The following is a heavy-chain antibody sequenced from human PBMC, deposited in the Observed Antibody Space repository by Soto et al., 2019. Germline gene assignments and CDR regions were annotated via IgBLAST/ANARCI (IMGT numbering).Heavy chain of an antibody. J-gene: IGHJ5*02. Sequence: SETLSLTCTVSGGSISSYYWSWIRQPPGKGLEWIGYIYYSGSTNYNPSLKSRVTISVDTSKNQFSLKLSSVTAADTAVYYCARRRLRFLEMLRGNWFDPWGQGTLVTVSS. CDR3: ARRRLRFLEMLRGNWFDP. D-gene: IGHD3-3*01. V-gene: IGHV4-59*12. CDR1: GGSISSYY. CDR2: IYYSGST.